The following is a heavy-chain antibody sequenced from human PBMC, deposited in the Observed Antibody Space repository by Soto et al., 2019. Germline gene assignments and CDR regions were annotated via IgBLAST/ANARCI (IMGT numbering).Heavy chain of an antibody. Sequence: ASVKVSCKASGYNFTSYDIYWVRQATGQGLEWMGWMNPNTGNSGYAQKFQGRVTMTSDTSISTAHMELSSLRSEDTAVYYCARRAETNGWNGFGADKYYFDFWGQGTLVTVSS. CDR2: MNPNTGNS. CDR1: GYNFTSYD. V-gene: IGHV1-8*01. J-gene: IGHJ4*02. CDR3: ARRAETNGWNGFGADKYYFDF. D-gene: IGHD1-1*01.